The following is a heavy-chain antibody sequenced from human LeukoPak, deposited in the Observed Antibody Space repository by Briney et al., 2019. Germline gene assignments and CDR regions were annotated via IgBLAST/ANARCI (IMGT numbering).Heavy chain of an antibody. CDR2: IKQDGSEK. J-gene: IGHJ3*02. CDR3: ARGGPGTMIVVVGDAFDI. CDR1: GFTFSNYW. Sequence: PGGSLRLSCAASGFTFSNYWMNWVRRAPGKGLEWVANIKQDGSEKYYLDSVKGRFTISRDNAKNSLYLQMNSLRAEDTAMYYCARGGPGTMIVVVGDAFDIWGQGTMVTVSS. V-gene: IGHV3-7*01. D-gene: IGHD3-22*01.